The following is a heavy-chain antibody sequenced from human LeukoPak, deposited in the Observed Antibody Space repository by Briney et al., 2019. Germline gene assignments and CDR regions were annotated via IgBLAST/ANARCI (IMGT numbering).Heavy chain of an antibody. Sequence: ASVKVSCKASGYTFIDYYMHWVRQAPGHGLEWMGWINPNSGGTKYAQKFQGRVTMTRDTSISTAYMELSRVRYDDTAVYYCARDKSCSSSSCGNSHMDVWGKGTTVTVSS. V-gene: IGHV1-2*02. D-gene: IGHD2-2*01. CDR2: INPNSGGT. CDR1: GYTFIDYY. CDR3: ARDKSCSSSSCGNSHMDV. J-gene: IGHJ6*03.